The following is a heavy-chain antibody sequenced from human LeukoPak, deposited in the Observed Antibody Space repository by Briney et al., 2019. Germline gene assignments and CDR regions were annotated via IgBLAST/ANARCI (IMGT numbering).Heavy chain of an antibody. D-gene: IGHD2-15*01. CDR1: GFTFSSSA. Sequence: GGSLRLSCAASGFTFSSSAMSWVRQAPGKGLEWVSVISGSGGSTYYADSVKGRFTISRDNSKNTLYVQMNSLRAEDTAVYYCAKARGFCSGGSCYNPFDPWGQGTLVTVSS. CDR2: ISGSGGST. J-gene: IGHJ5*02. V-gene: IGHV3-23*01. CDR3: AKARGFCSGGSCYNPFDP.